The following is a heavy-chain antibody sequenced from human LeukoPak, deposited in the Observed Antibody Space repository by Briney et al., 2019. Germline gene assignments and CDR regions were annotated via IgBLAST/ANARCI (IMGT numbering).Heavy chain of an antibody. CDR1: GCTFSSYA. J-gene: IGHJ4*02. CDR2: ISYDGSNK. V-gene: IGHV3-30-3*01. CDR3: ARGAYGDYVKTLLDY. D-gene: IGHD4-17*01. Sequence: GGSLRLSCAASGCTFSSYAMHWVRQAPGKGLEWVAVISYDGSNKYYADSVKGRFTISRDNSKNTLYLQMNSLRAEDTAVYYCARGAYGDYVKTLLDYWGQGTLVTVSS.